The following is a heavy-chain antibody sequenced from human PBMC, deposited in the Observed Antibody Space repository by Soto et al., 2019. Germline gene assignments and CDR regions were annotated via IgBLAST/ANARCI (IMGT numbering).Heavy chain of an antibody. CDR2: ISAYNGNT. J-gene: IGHJ3*02. V-gene: IGHV1-18*01. CDR1: GYTFTSYG. Sequence: ASVKVSCKASGYTFTSYGISWVRQAPGQGLEWMGWISAYNGNTNYVQKLQGRVTMTTDTSTSTAYMELRSLRSDDTAMYYWASTDIVARIAAFDIWGQGTMVTVSS. D-gene: IGHD5-12*01. CDR3: ASTDIVARIAAFDI.